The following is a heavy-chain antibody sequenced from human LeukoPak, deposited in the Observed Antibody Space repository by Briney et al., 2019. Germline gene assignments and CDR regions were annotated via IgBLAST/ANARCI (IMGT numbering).Heavy chain of an antibody. CDR1: GFPFSSYA. Sequence: GGSLRLSCAASGFPFSSYAMSWVRQAPGKGLEWISTISGGDYSTYYADSVKGRFTISRDNSKNTVYLQMNSLRAEDTALYYCAKDLYGDYDDDYWGQGTLATVSS. CDR2: ISGGDYST. CDR3: AKDLYGDYDDDY. V-gene: IGHV3-23*01. J-gene: IGHJ4*02. D-gene: IGHD4-17*01.